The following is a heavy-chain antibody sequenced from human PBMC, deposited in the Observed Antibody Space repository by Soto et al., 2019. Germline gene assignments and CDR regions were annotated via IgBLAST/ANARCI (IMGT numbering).Heavy chain of an antibody. Sequence: GGSLRLSCAASGFTFSSYSMNWVRQAPGTGLEWVSYISSSSSTIYYADYVKSQFTISRDNAKNSLFLQINSLRAEDTAVYYCAKENGYSSSWFEFDYWGQVT. CDR3: AKENGYSSSWFEFDY. V-gene: IGHV3-48*01. D-gene: IGHD6-13*01. CDR2: ISSSSSTI. CDR1: GFTFSSYS. J-gene: IGHJ4*02.